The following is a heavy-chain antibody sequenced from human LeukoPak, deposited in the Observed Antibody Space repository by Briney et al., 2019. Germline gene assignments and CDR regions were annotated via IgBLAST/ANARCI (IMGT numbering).Heavy chain of an antibody. Sequence: SGVRQMIGKGLEWMGRIDPSDSYTNYSPSFQGHVTISADKSISTAYLQWSSLKASDTAMYYCARPGNWFDPWGQGTLVTVSS. CDR3: ARPGNWFDP. J-gene: IGHJ5*02. CDR2: IDPSDSYT. V-gene: IGHV5-10-1*01.